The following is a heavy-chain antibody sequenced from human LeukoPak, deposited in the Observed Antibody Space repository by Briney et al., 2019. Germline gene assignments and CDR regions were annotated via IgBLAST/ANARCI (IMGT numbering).Heavy chain of an antibody. D-gene: IGHD3-9*01. CDR1: GYTFTSYG. J-gene: IGHJ4*02. CDR2: ISAYNGNT. V-gene: IGHV1-18*01. CDR3: ARDYISRLTSKQFDY. Sequence: ASVKVSCKASGYTFTSYGISWVRQAPGQGLEWMGWISAYNGNTNYAQKLQGRVTMTTDTSTSTAYMELRSLRSDDTAVYYCARDYISRLTSKQFDYWGRGTLVTVSS.